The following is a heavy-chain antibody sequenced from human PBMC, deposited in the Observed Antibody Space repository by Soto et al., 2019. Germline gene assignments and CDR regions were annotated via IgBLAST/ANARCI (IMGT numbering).Heavy chain of an antibody. D-gene: IGHD6-13*01. CDR2: ISYDGTNK. CDR3: AKERYSSRSPDFDY. J-gene: IGHJ4*02. V-gene: IGHV3-30*18. Sequence: QVQLVESGGGVVQPGRSLRLSCAASGFTFSTYGMHWVRQAPGKGLEWVAVISYDGTNKYYADSVKGRITISRDNSKNTLDLQMTSLRAEDTAVYYCAKERYSSRSPDFDYWGQGTLVTVSS. CDR1: GFTFSTYG.